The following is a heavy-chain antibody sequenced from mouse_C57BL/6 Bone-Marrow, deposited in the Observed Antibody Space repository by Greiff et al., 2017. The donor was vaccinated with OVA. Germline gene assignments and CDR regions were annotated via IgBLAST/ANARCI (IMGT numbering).Heavy chain of an antibody. D-gene: IGHD1-1*01. J-gene: IGHJ4*01. CDR2: IDPEDGDT. CDR1: GFNIKDYY. CDR3: ARRGTTVDYAMDY. Sequence: EVQLQQSGAELVKPGASVKLSCTASGFNIKDYYMHWVKQRTEQGLEWIGRIDPEDGDTKYAPQFQGKATITADTSSNTAYLQLSSLTSEDTAVYYCARRGTTVDYAMDYWGQGTSVTVSS. V-gene: IGHV14-2*01.